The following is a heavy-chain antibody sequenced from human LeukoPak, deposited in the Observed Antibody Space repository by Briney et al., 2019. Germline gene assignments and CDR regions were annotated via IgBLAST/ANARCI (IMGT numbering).Heavy chain of an antibody. Sequence: SETLSLTCPVSGGSISSYYWSWIRQPPGKGLEWIGYIYYSGSTNYNPSLKIRVTISVDTSKNQFSLKLSSVTAADTAVYYCARLRIAAAGVVTASFDYWGQGTLVTVSS. CDR1: GGSISSYY. D-gene: IGHD6-13*01. V-gene: IGHV4-59*08. J-gene: IGHJ4*02. CDR3: ARLRIAAAGVVTASFDY. CDR2: IYYSGST.